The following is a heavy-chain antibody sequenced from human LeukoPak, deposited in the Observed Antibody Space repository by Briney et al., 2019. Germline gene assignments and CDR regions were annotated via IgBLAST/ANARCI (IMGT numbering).Heavy chain of an antibody. CDR2: IKNDGSEK. V-gene: IGHV3-7*02. Sequence: GGSLRLSCAASGFSFNGYWMSWVRQAPGKGLEWVANIKNDGSEKYYVDSVKGRFTVSRDNAKNSLYLQMNSLRAEDTAVYFCARGYDFDYWGQGTLATVSS. CDR3: ARGYDFDY. CDR1: GFSFNGYW. D-gene: IGHD3-3*01. J-gene: IGHJ4*02.